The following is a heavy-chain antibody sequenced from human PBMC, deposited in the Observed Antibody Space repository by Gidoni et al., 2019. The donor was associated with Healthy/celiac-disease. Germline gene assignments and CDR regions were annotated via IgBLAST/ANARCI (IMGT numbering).Heavy chain of an antibody. CDR3: ARDRKLELRELDY. D-gene: IGHD1-7*01. Sequence: EVQLVESGGGLVQPGGSLRLSCAASGLTFSSYWMHWVRQAPGKGLVWVPRINSDGSSTSYADSVKGRFTISRDNAKNTLYLQMNSLRAEDTAVYYCARDRKLELRELDYWGQGTLVTVSS. V-gene: IGHV3-74*01. CDR1: GLTFSSYW. CDR2: INSDGSST. J-gene: IGHJ4*02.